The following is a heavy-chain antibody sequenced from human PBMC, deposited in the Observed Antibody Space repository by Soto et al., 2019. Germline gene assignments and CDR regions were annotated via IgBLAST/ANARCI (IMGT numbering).Heavy chain of an antibody. D-gene: IGHD6-13*01. CDR2: ISYDGSNK. CDR1: GFTFSRSG. V-gene: IGHV3-30*18. CDR3: AKDMGRAAAGTFDY. Sequence: GGSLRLSCAASGFTFSRSGMHWVRQAPGKGLECVTLISYDGSNKYYGDPAKGRFTISRDNSKNTLYLLMNSLRPEDTAVYYCAKDMGRAAAGTFDYWGQGTLVTVYS. J-gene: IGHJ4*02.